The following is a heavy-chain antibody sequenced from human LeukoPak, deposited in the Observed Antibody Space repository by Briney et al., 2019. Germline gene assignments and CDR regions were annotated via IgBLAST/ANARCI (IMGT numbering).Heavy chain of an antibody. D-gene: IGHD5-12*01. CDR3: ARSLRIPNWFGP. CDR1: GGSFSGYY. Sequence: SETLSLTCAVYGGSFSGYYWSWIRQPPGKGLEWIGEINHSGSTNYNPSLKSRVTISVDTSKNQFSLKLSSVTAADTAVYYCARSLRIPNWFGPWGQGTLVTVSS. J-gene: IGHJ5*02. CDR2: INHSGST. V-gene: IGHV4-34*01.